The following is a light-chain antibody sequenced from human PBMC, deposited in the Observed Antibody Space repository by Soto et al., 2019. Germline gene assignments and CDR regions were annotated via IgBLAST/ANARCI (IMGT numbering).Light chain of an antibody. CDR1: SSDGGGYNY. J-gene: IGLJ2*01. Sequence: QSALTQPASVSGSPGQSITISCTGSSSDGGGYNYVSWYQQHPDKAPKLMIYEVSNRPSGVSNRFSGSKSGNTASLTISGLQAEDEADYYCSSYTTTKTLVFGGGTKLTVL. CDR3: SSYTTTKTLV. CDR2: EVS. V-gene: IGLV2-14*01.